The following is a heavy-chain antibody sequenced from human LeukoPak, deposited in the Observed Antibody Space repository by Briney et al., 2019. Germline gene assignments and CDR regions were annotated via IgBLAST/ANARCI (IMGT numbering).Heavy chain of an antibody. D-gene: IGHD5-18*01. CDR3: ARAQRGYSYGYAWDY. V-gene: IGHV3-21*04. Sequence: GGSLRLSCAASGFTFSSYSMNWVRQAPGKGLEWVSSISSSSSYIYYADSVKGRFTISRDNAKNSLYLQMNSLRAEDTAVYYCARAQRGYSYGYAWDYWGQGTLVTVSS. CDR2: ISSSSSYI. CDR1: GFTFSSYS. J-gene: IGHJ4*02.